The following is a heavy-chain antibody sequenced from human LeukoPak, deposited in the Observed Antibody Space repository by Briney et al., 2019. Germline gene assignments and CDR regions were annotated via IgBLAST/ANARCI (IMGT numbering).Heavy chain of an antibody. J-gene: IGHJ4*02. CDR3: AKRHYYDSSGYSNFDY. CDR1: GFTFSRYA. Sequence: GGSLRLSCAASGFTFSRYAMSWVRQAPGQGLEWVPVITGSGGGTYYADSVKGRFTISRDNSENTLYLQMNSLRAEDTAVYYCAKRHYYDSSGYSNFDYWGQGTLVTVSS. D-gene: IGHD3-22*01. V-gene: IGHV3-23*01. CDR2: ITGSGGGT.